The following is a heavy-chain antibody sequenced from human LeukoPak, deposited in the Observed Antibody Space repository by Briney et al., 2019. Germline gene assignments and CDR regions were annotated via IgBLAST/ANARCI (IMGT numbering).Heavy chain of an antibody. V-gene: IGHV1-69*04. J-gene: IGHJ3*02. CDR3: ARPSSTITMIVGGDAFDI. CDR1: GGTFSSYA. Sequence: SVKVSCKASGGTFSSYAISWVRQAPGQGLEWMGRIIPILGIANYAQKFQGRVTITADKSTSTAYMELSSLRSEDTAVYYCARPSSTITMIVGGDAFDIWGQGTMVTVSS. CDR2: IIPILGIA. D-gene: IGHD3-22*01.